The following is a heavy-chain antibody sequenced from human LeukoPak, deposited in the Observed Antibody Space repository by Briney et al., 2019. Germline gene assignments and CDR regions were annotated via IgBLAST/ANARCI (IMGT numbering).Heavy chain of an antibody. CDR3: AKEVPSTRIAAAGPDY. J-gene: IGHJ4*02. Sequence: PGGSLRLSCAASGFNVSNNYMSWVRQAPGKGLEWVSVIYSGGSTHDADSVKGRFTIFRDNSKNTLYLQMNSLRAEDTAVCYCAKEVPSTRIAAAGPDYWGQGTLVTVSS. CDR2: IYSGGST. CDR1: GFNVSNNY. D-gene: IGHD6-13*01. V-gene: IGHV3-66*01.